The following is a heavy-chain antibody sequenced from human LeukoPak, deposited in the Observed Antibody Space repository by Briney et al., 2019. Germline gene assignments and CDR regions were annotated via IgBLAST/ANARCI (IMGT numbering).Heavy chain of an antibody. D-gene: IGHD1-1*01. CDR2: ITGSSSYI. CDR3: ARDRLEGGETFDS. Sequence: PGRTLRLSCAASGFTFRSYSMDWVRQAPEKGLEWVSSITGSSSYISYADSVKGRFTISRDNAENSLFLQMNSLRPEDTAVYFCARDRLEGGETFDSWGQGTLVTVSS. V-gene: IGHV3-21*01. CDR1: GFTFRSYS. J-gene: IGHJ4*02.